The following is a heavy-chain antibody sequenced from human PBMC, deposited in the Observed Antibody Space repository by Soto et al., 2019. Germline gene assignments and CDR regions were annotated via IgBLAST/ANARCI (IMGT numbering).Heavy chain of an antibody. CDR3: ARDRERWLQFGNPLLDY. V-gene: IGHV3-7*03. J-gene: IGHJ4*02. D-gene: IGHD5-12*01. CDR1: GFTFSSYW. CDR2: IKQDGSEK. Sequence: GGSLRLSCAASGFTFSSYWMSWVRQAPGKGLEWVANIKQDGSEKYYVDSVKGRFTISRDNAKNSLYLQMNSLGAEDTAVYYCARDRERWLQFGNPLLDYWGQGTLVTVSS.